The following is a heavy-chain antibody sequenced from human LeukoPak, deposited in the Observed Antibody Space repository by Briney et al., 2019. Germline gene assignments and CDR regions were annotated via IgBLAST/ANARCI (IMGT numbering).Heavy chain of an antibody. D-gene: IGHD5-12*01. J-gene: IGHJ3*02. CDR1: GGSISSYY. CDR2: IYYSGST. V-gene: IGHV4-59*01. Sequence: SETLSLTCAVYGGSISSYYWSWIRQPPGKGLEWIGYIYYSGSTNYNPSLKSRVTISVDTSKNQFSLKLSSVTAADTAVYYCARDRPDGYNRAFAFDIWGQGTMVTVSS. CDR3: ARDRPDGYNRAFAFDI.